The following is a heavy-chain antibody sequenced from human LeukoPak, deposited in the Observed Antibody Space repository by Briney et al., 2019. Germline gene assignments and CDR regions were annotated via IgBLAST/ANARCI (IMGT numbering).Heavy chain of an antibody. CDR2: ISGSGGST. J-gene: IGHJ4*02. CDR1: GFTFSSYA. D-gene: IGHD2-15*01. CDR3: AKVSGIVVVVAATVDY. Sequence: GGSLRLSCAASGFTFSSYAMSWVRQAPGKGLEWVSAISGSGGSTYYADSVKGRVTISRDNSKNKVYMQMNSLRAEDTAVYCCAKVSGIVVVVAATVDYWGQGTLVTVSS. V-gene: IGHV3-23*01.